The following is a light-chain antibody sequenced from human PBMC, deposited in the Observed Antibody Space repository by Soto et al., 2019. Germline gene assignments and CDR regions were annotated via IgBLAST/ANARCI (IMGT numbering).Light chain of an antibody. V-gene: IGKV1-39*01. CDR1: QNISSY. CDR2: AAS. CDR3: QQSYSAST. J-gene: IGKJ3*01. Sequence: DIQMTQSPSSLSASVGDRVTITCRASQNISSYLNWYQQKPGKAPKLLIYAASSLQSGVPSRFSGSGFGTDFTLTMSSLQPEDFATYFCQQSYSASTFGPGTKVDI.